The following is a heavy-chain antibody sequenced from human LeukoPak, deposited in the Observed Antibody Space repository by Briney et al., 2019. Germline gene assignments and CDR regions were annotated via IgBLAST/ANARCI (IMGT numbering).Heavy chain of an antibody. J-gene: IGHJ4*02. D-gene: IGHD4-17*01. Sequence: SQTLSLTCTVGGGSISSDGYYWSWIRQLPGKGLEYIGYINYSGSTYYNPPLKSRVTISVDTSKNQFSLKLTSVTAADTAVYYCARGGLRYGDDYWGQGTLVTVSS. CDR3: ARGGLRYGDDY. V-gene: IGHV4-31*03. CDR1: GGSISSDGYY. CDR2: INYSGST.